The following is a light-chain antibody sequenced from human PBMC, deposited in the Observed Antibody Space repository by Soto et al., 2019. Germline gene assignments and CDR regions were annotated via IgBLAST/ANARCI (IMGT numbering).Light chain of an antibody. V-gene: IGKV3-20*01. Sequence: EIVLTQSPGTLSLSPGERATLFCRASQSLSSTYLAWYQQRPGQAPRLLIFGASNRATGIPDRFRGSGSGTDFTLTISRLEPGDFAVYYCQRYGSSSLSFGGGTRVEF. CDR3: QRYGSSSLS. J-gene: IGKJ4*01. CDR2: GAS. CDR1: QSLSSTY.